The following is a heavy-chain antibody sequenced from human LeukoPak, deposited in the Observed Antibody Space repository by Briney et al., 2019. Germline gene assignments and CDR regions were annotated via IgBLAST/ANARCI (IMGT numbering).Heavy chain of an antibody. CDR2: ISSSGSTI. CDR3: ASAYDSSGYVAFDI. D-gene: IGHD3-22*01. J-gene: IGHJ3*02. CDR1: GFTFSDYY. Sequence: GGSLRLSFAASGFTFSDYYRSWIRQAPGKGLEGVSYISSSGSTIYYADSVKGRFTISRDNAKNSLYLQMNSLRAEDTAVYYCASAYDSSGYVAFDIWGQGTMVTVSS. V-gene: IGHV3-11*01.